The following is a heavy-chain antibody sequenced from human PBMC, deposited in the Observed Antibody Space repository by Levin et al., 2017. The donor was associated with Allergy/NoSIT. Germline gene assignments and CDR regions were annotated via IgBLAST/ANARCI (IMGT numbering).Heavy chain of an antibody. V-gene: IGHV4-34*01. CDR2: INHSGST. D-gene: IGHD5-18*01. CDR3: ARVQRGYSYKSGWWFDP. Sequence: PSETLSLTCAVYGGSFSGYYWSWIRQPPGKGLEWIGEINHSGSTNYNPSLKSRVTISVDTSKNQFSLKLSSVTAADTAVYYCARVQRGYSYKSGWWFDPWGQGTLATVSS. CDR1: GGSFSGYY. J-gene: IGHJ5*02.